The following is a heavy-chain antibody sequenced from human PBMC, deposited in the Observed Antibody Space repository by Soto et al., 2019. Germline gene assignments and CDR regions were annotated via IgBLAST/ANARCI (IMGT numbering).Heavy chain of an antibody. CDR1: GGTFSSYT. CDR2: IIPILGIA. CDR3: ARSKEERLGEVLWFDY. J-gene: IGHJ4*02. Sequence: QVQLVQSGAEVKKPGSSVKVSCKASGGTFSSYTISWVRQAPGQGLEWMGRIIPILGIANYAQKFQGRDTITADKSTSTAYMELSSLRSEDTAVYYCARSKEERLGEVLWFDYWGQGTLVTVSS. V-gene: IGHV1-69*02. D-gene: IGHD3-16*01.